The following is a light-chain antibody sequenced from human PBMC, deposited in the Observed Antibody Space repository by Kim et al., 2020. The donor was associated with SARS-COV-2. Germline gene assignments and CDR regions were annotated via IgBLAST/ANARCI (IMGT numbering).Light chain of an antibody. CDR1: KLGDKY. CDR3: QAWDSSTVG. CDR2: QES. Sequence: SYELTQPPSVSVSPGQTASITCSGDKLGDKYACWYQQKPGQSPVLVIYQESKRPSGIPERFSGSNSGNTATLTISGTQAMDEADYYCQAWDSSTVGFGGG. J-gene: IGLJ2*01. V-gene: IGLV3-1*01.